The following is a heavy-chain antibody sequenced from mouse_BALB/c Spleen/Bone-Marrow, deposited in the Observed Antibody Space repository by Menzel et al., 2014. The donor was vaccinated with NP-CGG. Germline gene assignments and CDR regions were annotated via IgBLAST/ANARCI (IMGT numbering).Heavy chain of an antibody. D-gene: IGHD1-1*01. CDR3: ANYYYGYYFDS. J-gene: IGHJ2*01. CDR2: IDPANGNT. V-gene: IGHV14-3*02. Sequence: VQLQQSGAELVKPGASVKLSCTASGFNINDTYMHWVKQRPEQGLEWIGRIDPANGNTKYDPKFQGKATITADTSSNTAYLQLSSLTSEDTAVYYCANYYYGYYFDSWGQGTTLTVSS. CDR1: GFNINDTY.